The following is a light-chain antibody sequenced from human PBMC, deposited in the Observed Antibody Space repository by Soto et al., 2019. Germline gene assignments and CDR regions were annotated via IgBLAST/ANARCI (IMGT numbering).Light chain of an antibody. CDR3: QTWGTGIVV. V-gene: IGLV4-69*01. CDR2: LNSDGSH. J-gene: IGLJ2*01. CDR1: SGHSSYA. Sequence: QYVLTQSPSASASLGASVKLTWTLSSGHSSYAIAWHQQQPEKGPRYLMKLNSDGSHSKGDGIPDRFSGSSSGAERYLTISSLQSEDEADYYCQTWGTGIVVFGGGTKLTVL.